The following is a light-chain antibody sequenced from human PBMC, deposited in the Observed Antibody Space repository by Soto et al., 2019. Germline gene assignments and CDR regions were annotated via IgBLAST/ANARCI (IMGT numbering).Light chain of an antibody. CDR3: CSYAGSSTFGSDV. V-gene: IGLV2-23*02. CDR1: SSDVGSYNL. CDR2: DVN. J-gene: IGLJ1*01. Sequence: QSALTQPASVSGSPGQSITISCTGTSSDVGSYNLVSWYQQHPGKAPRLMIFDVNKRPSGVSNRFSGSKSGNTASLTISGLQAEDEADYYCCSYAGSSTFGSDVFGTGTKVTVL.